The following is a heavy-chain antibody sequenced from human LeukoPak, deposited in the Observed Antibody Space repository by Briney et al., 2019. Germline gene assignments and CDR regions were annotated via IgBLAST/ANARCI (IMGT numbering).Heavy chain of an antibody. V-gene: IGHV3-30*18. CDR1: GFTFSSYG. CDR2: ISYDGSNK. D-gene: IGHD3-10*01. J-gene: IGHJ4*02. CDR3: AKDYGSGSYYNSALGY. Sequence: GGPLRLSCAASGFTFSSYGMHWVRQAPGKGLEWVAVISYDGSNKYYADSVKGRFTISRDNSKNTLYLQMNSLRAEDTAVYYCAKDYGSGSYYNSALGYWGQGTLVTVSS.